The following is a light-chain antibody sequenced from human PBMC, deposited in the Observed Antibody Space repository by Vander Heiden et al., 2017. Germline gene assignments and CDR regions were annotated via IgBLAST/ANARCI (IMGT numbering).Light chain of an antibody. Sequence: ELVITQPPATLSVSPWERATVSVRSRQSVRRNIAWYQKKPGQAPRLLIYGASTRATGIPARYSGSGSGTEFTLTISSLQSEDIAVYYCQQYNNWPALTFGGGTKVEIK. V-gene: IGKV3-15*01. CDR2: GAS. CDR1: QSVRRN. J-gene: IGKJ4*01. CDR3: QQYNNWPALT.